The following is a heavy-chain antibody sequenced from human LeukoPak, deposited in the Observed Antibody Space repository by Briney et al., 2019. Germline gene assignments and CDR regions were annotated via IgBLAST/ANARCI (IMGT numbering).Heavy chain of an antibody. D-gene: IGHD6-19*01. J-gene: IGHJ5*02. CDR2: IYYSGNSGSA. Sequence: PSETLSLTCTVSGGSISSYYWSWIRQPPGRGLEWIGYIYYSGNSGSANYNPSLQSRVTISADTSKNQFSLKVSSVTAADTAVYYCTRLLSSGWYNWFDPWGQGTLVTVSS. CDR3: TRLLSSGWYNWFDP. CDR1: GGSISSYY. V-gene: IGHV4-59*01.